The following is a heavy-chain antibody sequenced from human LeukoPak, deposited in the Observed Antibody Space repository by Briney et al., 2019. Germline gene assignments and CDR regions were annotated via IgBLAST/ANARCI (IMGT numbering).Heavy chain of an antibody. CDR3: VRGWSGGC. CDR2: ISSSSSYL. D-gene: IGHD3-3*01. J-gene: IGHJ4*02. Sequence: GGSLRLSCAASGFTFSTYSMNWVRQAPGKGLEWVSSISSSSSYLYYADSVKGRFTISRDNAKNSLYLQMNTLRAEDTATYYCVRGWSGGCWGQGTLVTVSS. CDR1: GFTFSTYS. V-gene: IGHV3-21*01.